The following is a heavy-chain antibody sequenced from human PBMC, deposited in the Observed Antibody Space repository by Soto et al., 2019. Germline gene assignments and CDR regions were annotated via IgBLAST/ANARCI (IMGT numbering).Heavy chain of an antibody. Sequence: PSETLSLTCTVSCGSISSGDYYWSWIRQPPGKGLEWIGYIYYSGSTYYTPSLRSRVTISVDTSKNQFSLKLSSVTAADTAVYYCARDVLYSTSRIDSWGQGTLVTV. CDR2: IYYSGST. D-gene: IGHD6-6*01. V-gene: IGHV4-30-4*01. J-gene: IGHJ4*02. CDR3: ARDVLYSTSRIDS. CDR1: CGSISSGDYY.